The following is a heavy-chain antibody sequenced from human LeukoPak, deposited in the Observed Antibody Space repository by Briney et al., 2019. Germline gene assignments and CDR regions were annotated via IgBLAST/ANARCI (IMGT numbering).Heavy chain of an antibody. CDR1: GFTFSSYA. CDR2: ISSNGGST. Sequence: GGSLRLSCSASGFTFSSYAMHLVRQAPGKGLEYVSAISSNGGSTYYADPVKGRFTISRDNSKNTLYPQMSSLRAEDTAVYYCVKDARGYFDYWGQGTLVTVSS. J-gene: IGHJ4*02. CDR3: VKDARGYFDY. V-gene: IGHV3-64D*06. D-gene: IGHD3-10*01.